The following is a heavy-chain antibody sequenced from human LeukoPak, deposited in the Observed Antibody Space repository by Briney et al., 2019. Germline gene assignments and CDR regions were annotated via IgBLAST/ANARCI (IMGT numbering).Heavy chain of an antibody. CDR2: IYYSGST. V-gene: IGHV4-59*01. Sequence: SETLSLTCTVSGGSISSYYWSWIRQPPGKGLEWTGYIYYSGSTNYNPSLKSRVTISVDTSKNQFSLKLSSVTAADTAVYYCASGGSGGNYYFDYWGQGTLVTVSS. CDR3: ASGGSGGNYYFDY. J-gene: IGHJ4*02. D-gene: IGHD3-10*01. CDR1: GGSISSYY.